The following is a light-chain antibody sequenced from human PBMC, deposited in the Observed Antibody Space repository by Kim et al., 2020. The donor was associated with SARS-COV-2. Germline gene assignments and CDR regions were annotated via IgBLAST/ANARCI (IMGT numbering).Light chain of an antibody. J-gene: IGLJ3*02. CDR1: SSNIETYY. V-gene: IGLV1-47*02. Sequence: GQGVTIACSGSSSNIETYYLYWYQQLPGTAPKLLIYSNSQRPSGIPDRFSGSKSGTSASLAISGLQSEDEADYYCATWDDSLIGPVFGGGTQLTVL. CDR2: SNS. CDR3: ATWDDSLIGPV.